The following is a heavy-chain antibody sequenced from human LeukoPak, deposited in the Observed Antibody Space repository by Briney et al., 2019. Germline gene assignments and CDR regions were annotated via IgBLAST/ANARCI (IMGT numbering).Heavy chain of an antibody. CDR1: GFSFSSYT. Sequence: PGGSLRLSCAASGFSFSSYTMNWVRQAPGKGLEWVSIISSSSSYIYYADSVKGRFTISRDNAKNALYLQMNSLRADDTAVYYCARDRGWLVPDYWGQGTLVTVSS. CDR2: ISSSSSYI. J-gene: IGHJ4*02. V-gene: IGHV3-21*01. D-gene: IGHD6-19*01. CDR3: ARDRGWLVPDY.